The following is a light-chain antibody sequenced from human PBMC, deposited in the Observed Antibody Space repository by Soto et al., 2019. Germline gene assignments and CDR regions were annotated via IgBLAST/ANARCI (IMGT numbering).Light chain of an antibody. V-gene: IGLV3-1*01. CDR3: QAWDNSPHVV. CDR1: KLGDKY. J-gene: IGLJ2*01. CDR2: QDR. Sequence: SYELTQPPSVSVSPGQTATITCSGDKLGDKYVCWYQQKPGQSPLLVIYQDRKRPSGIPERFPGSNSGNTATLTISGTQAMDEADYYCQAWDNSPHVVFGGGTKLTVL.